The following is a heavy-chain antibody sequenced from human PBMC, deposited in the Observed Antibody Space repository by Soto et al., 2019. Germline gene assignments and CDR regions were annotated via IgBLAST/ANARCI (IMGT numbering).Heavy chain of an antibody. CDR3: ASYPDCSGGSCYLPIY. V-gene: IGHV1-69*06. CDR1: GGTFSSYA. J-gene: IGHJ4*02. CDR2: IIPIFGTA. D-gene: IGHD2-15*01. Sequence: QVQLVQSGAEVKKPGSSVMVSCKASGGTFSSYAISWVRQAPGQGLEWMGGIIPIFGTANYAQKFQGRVTITADKSTSTAYMELSSLRSEDTAVYYCASYPDCSGGSCYLPIYWGQGTLVTVSS.